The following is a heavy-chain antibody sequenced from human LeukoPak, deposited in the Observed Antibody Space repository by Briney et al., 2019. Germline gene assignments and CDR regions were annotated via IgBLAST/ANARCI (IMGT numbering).Heavy chain of an antibody. J-gene: IGHJ4*02. Sequence: GGSLRLSCAASGLTFDDYAMQWARQAPGKGLEWVSGISWNSGSIGYADSVKGRFTISRDNAKNSLYLQMNSLRAEDTAVYYCAKDTSYDVGTGSFDYWGQGTLVTVSS. V-gene: IGHV3-9*01. CDR1: GLTFDDYA. CDR3: AKDTSYDVGTGSFDY. D-gene: IGHD3-3*01. CDR2: ISWNSGSI.